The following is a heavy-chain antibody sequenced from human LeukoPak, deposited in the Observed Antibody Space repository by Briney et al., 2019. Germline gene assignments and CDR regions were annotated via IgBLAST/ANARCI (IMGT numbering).Heavy chain of an antibody. D-gene: IGHD6-13*01. J-gene: IGHJ4*02. V-gene: IGHV4-38-2*01. CDR3: ARAGYSSSTLDY. CDR2: IYHSGST. Sequence: PSETLSLTCAVSGYSISSGYYWGWIRQPPGKGLEWIGSIYHSGSTNYNPSLKSRVTIPVDTSKNQFPLKLSSVTAADTAVYYCARAGYSSSTLDYWGQGTLVTVSS. CDR1: GYSISSGYY.